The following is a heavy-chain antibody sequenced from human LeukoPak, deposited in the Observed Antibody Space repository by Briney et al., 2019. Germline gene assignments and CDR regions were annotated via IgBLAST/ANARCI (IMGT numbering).Heavy chain of an antibody. Sequence: GGSLNSPLEPPGFPSVINKMTWSARPQGKGRGWVSYISSSGSTIYYADSVKGRFTISRDNAKNSLYLQMNSLRAEDTAVYYCAILEMATRGFDYWGQGTLVTVSS. J-gene: IGHJ4*02. CDR1: GFPSVIN. D-gene: IGHD5-24*01. V-gene: IGHV3-48*03. CDR2: ISSSGSTI. CDR3: AILEMATRGFDY.